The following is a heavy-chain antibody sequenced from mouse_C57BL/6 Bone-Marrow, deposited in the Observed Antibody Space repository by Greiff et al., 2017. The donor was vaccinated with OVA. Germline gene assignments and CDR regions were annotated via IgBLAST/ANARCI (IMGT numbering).Heavy chain of an antibody. Sequence: QVHVKQSGAELVKPGASVKISCKASGYAFSSYWMNWVKQRPGKGLEWIGQIYPGDGDTNYNGKFKGKATLTADKSSSTAYMQLSSLTSEDSAVYYCARGGLRLQAFDYWGQGTTLTVSS. CDR2: IYPGDGDT. J-gene: IGHJ2*01. CDR1: GYAFSSYW. V-gene: IGHV1-80*01. CDR3: ARGGLRLQAFDY. D-gene: IGHD3-2*02.